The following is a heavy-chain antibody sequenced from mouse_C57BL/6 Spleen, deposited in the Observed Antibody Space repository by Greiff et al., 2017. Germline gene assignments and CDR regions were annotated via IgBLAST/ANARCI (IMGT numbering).Heavy chain of an antibody. CDR1: GYAFTNYL. J-gene: IGHJ2*01. Sequence: VQLQQSGAELVRPGTSVKVSCKASGYAFTNYLIEWVKQRPGQGLEWIGVINPGSGGTNYNEEFKGKGTLTADKSSSTAYMQLSSLTSEDAAVDICARREFITTVYFDYWGQGTTLTVSS. D-gene: IGHD1-1*01. V-gene: IGHV1-54*01. CDR2: INPGSGGT. CDR3: ARREFITTVYFDY.